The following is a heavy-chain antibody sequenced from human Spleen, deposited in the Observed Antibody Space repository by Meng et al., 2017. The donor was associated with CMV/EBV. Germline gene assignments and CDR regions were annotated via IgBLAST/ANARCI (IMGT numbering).Heavy chain of an antibody. CDR3: ARELTWFGELLSVGARVYYYYGMDV. CDR2: IYYSGNI. D-gene: IGHD3-10*01. CDR1: GGSISSSSYY. J-gene: IGHJ6*02. V-gene: IGHV4-39*07. Sequence: SETLSLTCTVSGGSISSSSYYWAWIRQSPGKGLEWIGSIYYSGNIYFNPSLKSRVTVSLDTSKNQFSLKLISVTAADTAVYYCARELTWFGELLSVGARVYYYYGMDVWGQGTTVTVSS.